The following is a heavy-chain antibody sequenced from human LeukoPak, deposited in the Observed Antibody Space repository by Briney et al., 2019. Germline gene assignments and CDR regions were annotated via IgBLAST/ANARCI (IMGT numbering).Heavy chain of an antibody. V-gene: IGHV1-2*02. CDR1: GYTFTGYY. J-gene: IGHJ4*02. D-gene: IGHD2-15*01. CDR3: ARRFCGGGSCYSAIDY. Sequence: ASVKVSCKASGYTFTGYYMHWVRQAPGQGLEWMGWINPNSGGTNYAQKSQGRVTMTRDTSISTDYMELSGLRSDDTAVYYCARRFCGGGSCYSAIDYWGQGTLVTVSS. CDR2: INPNSGGT.